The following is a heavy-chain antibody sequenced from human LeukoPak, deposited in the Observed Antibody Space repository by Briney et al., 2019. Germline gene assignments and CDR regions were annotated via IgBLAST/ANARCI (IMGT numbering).Heavy chain of an antibody. CDR2: INPNSGGT. Sequence: ASVKVSCKASGYTFTGYYMHWVRQAPGQGLEWMEWINPNSGGTNYAQKFQGWVTMTRDASISTAYMELSRLRSDDTAVYYCARGGDYYGSNYYGMDVWGKGTTVTVSS. J-gene: IGHJ6*04. CDR1: GYTFTGYY. V-gene: IGHV1-2*04. D-gene: IGHD3-10*01. CDR3: ARGGDYYGSNYYGMDV.